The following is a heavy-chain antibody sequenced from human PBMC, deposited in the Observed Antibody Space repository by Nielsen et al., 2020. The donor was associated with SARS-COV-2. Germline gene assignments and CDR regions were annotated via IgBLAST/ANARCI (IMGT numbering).Heavy chain of an antibody. D-gene: IGHD2-2*01. Sequence: WVRQAPGQGLEWMGWISAYNGNTNYAQKLQGRVTMTTDTSTSTVYMELSSLRSEDTAVYYCARGGGHIVVVPAAIRGGWFDPWGQGTLVTVSS. V-gene: IGHV1-18*01. CDR3: ARGGGHIVVVPAAIRGGWFDP. CDR2: ISAYNGNT. J-gene: IGHJ5*02.